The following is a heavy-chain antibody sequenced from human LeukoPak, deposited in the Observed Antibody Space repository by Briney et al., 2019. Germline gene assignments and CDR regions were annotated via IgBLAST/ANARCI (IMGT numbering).Heavy chain of an antibody. D-gene: IGHD6-13*01. Sequence: SETLSLTCAVYGGSLSGYHWSWIRQPPGKGLEWIGEINYSGSASYNPSLKSGATISVDTSKNQFSLKLSSVTAADTAVYYCARGLYSSSWYKNGMDVWGQGTTVTVSS. CDR1: GGSLSGYH. J-gene: IGHJ6*02. CDR3: ARGLYSSSWYKNGMDV. V-gene: IGHV4-34*01. CDR2: INYSGSA.